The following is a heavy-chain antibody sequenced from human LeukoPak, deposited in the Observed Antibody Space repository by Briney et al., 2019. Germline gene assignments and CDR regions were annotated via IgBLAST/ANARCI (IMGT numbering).Heavy chain of an antibody. CDR2: INHSGRT. J-gene: IGHJ4*02. Sequence: PSETLSLTCAVYGGSFSGYYWSWIRQPPGKGLEWIGEINHSGRTNYNPSLKSRVTISVDTSKNQFSLKLSSVPAADTAVYYCARRNYGAAPLRYWGQGTLVTVSS. V-gene: IGHV4-34*01. D-gene: IGHD4/OR15-4a*01. CDR1: GGSFSGYY. CDR3: ARRNYGAAPLRY.